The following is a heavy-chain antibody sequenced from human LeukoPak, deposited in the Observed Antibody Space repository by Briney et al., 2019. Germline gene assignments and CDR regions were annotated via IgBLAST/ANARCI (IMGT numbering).Heavy chain of an antibody. Sequence: GGSLRLSCAASGFTFTSYAMSWVRQAPGKGLEWVAVISYDGSNKYYADSVKGRFTISRDNSKNTLYLQMNSLRAEDTAVYYCARVYDSSGYYYVQGDYWGQGTLVTVSS. J-gene: IGHJ4*02. D-gene: IGHD3-22*01. V-gene: IGHV3-30-3*01. CDR2: ISYDGSNK. CDR3: ARVYDSSGYYYVQGDY. CDR1: GFTFTSYA.